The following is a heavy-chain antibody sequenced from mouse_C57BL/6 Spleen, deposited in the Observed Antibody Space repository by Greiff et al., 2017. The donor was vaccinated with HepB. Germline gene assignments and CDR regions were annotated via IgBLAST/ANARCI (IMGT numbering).Heavy chain of an antibody. CDR3: ARPMATTGDAMDY. Sequence: QVHVKQSGAELARPGASVKLSCKASGYTFTSYGISWVKQRTGQGLEWIGEIYPRSGNTYYNEKFKGKATLTADKSSSTAYMELRSLTSEDSAVYFCARPMATTGDAMDYWGQGTSVTVSS. D-gene: IGHD2-2*01. V-gene: IGHV1-81*01. CDR2: IYPRSGNT. J-gene: IGHJ4*01. CDR1: GYTFTSYG.